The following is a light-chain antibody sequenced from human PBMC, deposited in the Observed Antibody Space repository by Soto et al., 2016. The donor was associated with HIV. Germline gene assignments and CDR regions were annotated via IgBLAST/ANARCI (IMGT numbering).Light chain of an antibody. CDR2: AAS. CDR3: QQYYSTPWT. J-gene: IGKJ1*01. V-gene: IGKV1-NL1*01. Sequence: DIQMTQSPSSLPASVGDRVTITCRASHAISNSLAWYQQKPGKAPKLLLYAASRLESGVPSRFSGSGSGTDYTLTISSLQPEDFATYYCQQYYSTPWTFGQGTKVEIK. CDR1: HAISNS.